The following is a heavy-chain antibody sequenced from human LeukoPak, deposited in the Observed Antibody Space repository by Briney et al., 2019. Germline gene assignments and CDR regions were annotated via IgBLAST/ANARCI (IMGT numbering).Heavy chain of an antibody. V-gene: IGHV4-39*07. CDR2: IYYSGST. D-gene: IGHD6-19*01. CDR1: GGSISSSSYY. Sequence: SETLSLTCTVSGGSISSSSYYWGWIRQPPGKGLEWIGSIYYSGSTYYNPSLKSRVTISVDTSKNRFSLKLSSVTAADTAVYYCAREKQWLIDYWGQGTLVTVSS. J-gene: IGHJ4*02. CDR3: AREKQWLIDY.